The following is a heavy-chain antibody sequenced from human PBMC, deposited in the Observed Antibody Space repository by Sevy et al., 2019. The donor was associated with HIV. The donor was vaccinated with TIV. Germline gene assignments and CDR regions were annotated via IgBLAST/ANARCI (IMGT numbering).Heavy chain of an antibody. J-gene: IGHJ6*03. D-gene: IGHD3-10*01. CDR1: GYTFTSYD. CDR2: ISAYNGNT. CDR3: ARRGIVSGSGNYVYYYVDV. V-gene: IGHV1-18*01. Sequence: ASVKVSCKASGYTFTSYDITWVRQAPGQGLEWMGWISAYNGNTNYAQKLKDRVTLTTDTSTSTAYTELRSLRSDDTGVYYCARRGIVSGSGNYVYYYVDVWGSGTTVTVSS.